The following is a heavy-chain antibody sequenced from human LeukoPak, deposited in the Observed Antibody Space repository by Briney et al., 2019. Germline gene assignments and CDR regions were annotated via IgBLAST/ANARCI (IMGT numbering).Heavy chain of an antibody. CDR2: IKQGGSEK. CDR3: ARDRKDFWSGYYTGTSWGFDY. CDR1: GFTFSSYW. Sequence: GGSLRLSCEASGFTFSSYWMSWVRQAPGKGLEGVANIKQGGSEKYFVDSVKGRFTISRDNAKNSLYLQMNSLRAEDTAVYYCARDRKDFWSGYYTGTSWGFDYWGQGTLVTVSS. J-gene: IGHJ4*02. V-gene: IGHV3-7*01. D-gene: IGHD3-3*01.